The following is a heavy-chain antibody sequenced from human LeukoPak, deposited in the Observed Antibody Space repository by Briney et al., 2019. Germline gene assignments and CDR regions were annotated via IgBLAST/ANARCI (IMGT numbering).Heavy chain of an antibody. CDR1: GGTSLSHT. J-gene: IGHJ5*02. CDR2: ITPVIETA. D-gene: IGHD3-10*01. Sequence: VASVKVSCKTSGGTSLSHTFSWVRQAPGKGLEWMGKITPVIETANYAQTLQGRVSIYADKSTTTVYMDLSGLRPDDTAVYYCARVNLRGSNYNWFDPWAREPGSPSPQ. V-gene: IGHV1-69*08. CDR3: ARVNLRGSNYNWFDP.